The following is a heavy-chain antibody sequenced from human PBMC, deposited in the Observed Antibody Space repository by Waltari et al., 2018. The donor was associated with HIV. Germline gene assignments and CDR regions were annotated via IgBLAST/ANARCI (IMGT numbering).Heavy chain of an antibody. J-gene: IGHJ4*02. Sequence: QVQLVESGGGVVQPGRSLRLSCAAPGFTFSTYAMHWVRQAPGKGLEWVAVISYDGSNKYYADSVKGRFTISRDNSKNTLYLQMNSLRAEDTAVYYCARDILVVVTATSYWGQGTLVTVSS. D-gene: IGHD2-15*01. CDR3: ARDILVVVTATSY. CDR1: GFTFSTYA. V-gene: IGHV3-30*01. CDR2: ISYDGSNK.